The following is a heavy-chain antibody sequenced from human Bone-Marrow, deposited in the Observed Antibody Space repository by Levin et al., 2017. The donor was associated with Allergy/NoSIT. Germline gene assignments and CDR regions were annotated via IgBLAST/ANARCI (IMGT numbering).Heavy chain of an antibody. CDR3: ATEGASTGTIDY. CDR2: IYYSGSA. D-gene: IGHD1/OR15-1a*01. J-gene: IGHJ4*02. CDR1: GGSISSGDYY. Sequence: LSQTLSLTCTVSGGSISSGDYYWSWIRQPPGKGLEWIGYIYYSGSASYNPSLKSRLTISVDTSKNQFSLQVSSVTAADTAVYYCATEGASTGTIDYWGQGTLVTVSS. V-gene: IGHV4-30-4*01.